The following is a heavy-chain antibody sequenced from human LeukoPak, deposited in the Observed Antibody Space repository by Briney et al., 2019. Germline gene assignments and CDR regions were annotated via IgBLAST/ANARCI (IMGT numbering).Heavy chain of an antibody. V-gene: IGHV4-34*01. CDR3: ARPNYYGSGSQDY. J-gene: IGHJ4*02. Sequence: SETLSLTCAVYGGSFSGYYWSWIRQPPGKGLEWIGSIYYSGSTYYNPSLKSRVTISVDTSKNQFSLKLSSVTAADTAVYYCARPNYYGSGSQDYWGQGTLVTVSS. CDR1: GGSFSGYY. CDR2: IYYSGST. D-gene: IGHD3-10*01.